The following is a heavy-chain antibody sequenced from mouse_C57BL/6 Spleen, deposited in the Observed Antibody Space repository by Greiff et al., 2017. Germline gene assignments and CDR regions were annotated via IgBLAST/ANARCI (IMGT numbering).Heavy chain of an antibody. V-gene: IGHV1-63*01. CDR3: AREDYDHAMDY. D-gene: IGHD2-4*01. Sequence: QVHVKQSGAELVRPGTSVKMSCKASGYTFTNYWIGWAKQRPGHGLEWIGDIYPGGGYTNYNEKFKGKATLTADKSSSTAYMQFSSLTSEDSAIYYCAREDYDHAMDYWGQGTSVTVSS. J-gene: IGHJ4*01. CDR2: IYPGGGYT. CDR1: GYTFTNYW.